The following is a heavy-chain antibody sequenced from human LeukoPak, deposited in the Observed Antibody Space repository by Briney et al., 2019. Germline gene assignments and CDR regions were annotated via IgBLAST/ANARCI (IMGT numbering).Heavy chain of an antibody. CDR3: ATREVLWFFDL. V-gene: IGHV1-24*01. D-gene: IGHD1-26*01. CDR1: GYTLTELS. CDR2: FDPDDGET. Sequence: ASVKVSCKVSGYTLTELSMHWVRQAPGKGPEWMGGFDPDDGETIYAQKFEDRVIMSEDTSTDTAHMELRSLRSEDTAVYYCATREVLWFFDLWGRGTLVTVSS. J-gene: IGHJ2*01.